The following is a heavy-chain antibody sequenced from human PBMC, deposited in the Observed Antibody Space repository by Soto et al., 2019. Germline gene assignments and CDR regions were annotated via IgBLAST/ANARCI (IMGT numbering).Heavy chain of an antibody. V-gene: IGHV4-59*01. CDR3: AAGEASSRNLAPYYLDF. CDR1: GGSMRNYF. D-gene: IGHD6-13*01. Sequence: SETLSLTCTVSGGSMRNYFWTWIRQPPGKGLEWIGYIHSSGTTSFFPSYNPSLRSRVTISEDTSKNQFSLTLLSVTTADTAVYFFAAGEASSRNLAPYYLDFWGQGTLVTVSS. J-gene: IGHJ4*02. CDR2: IHSSGTT.